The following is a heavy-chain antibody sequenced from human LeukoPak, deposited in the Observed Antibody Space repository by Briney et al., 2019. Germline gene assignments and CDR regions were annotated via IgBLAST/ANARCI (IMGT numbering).Heavy chain of an antibody. CDR1: GFTFSSYA. Sequence: GGSLRLSCAASGFTFSSYAMHWVRQAPAKGLDRLAVISYDGSNKYYADSVKGRFTISRDNSKNTLYLQMNSLRAEDTAVYYCARDGRIPFASWGQGTLVTVSS. CDR2: ISYDGSNK. CDR3: ARDGRIPFAS. J-gene: IGHJ4*02. V-gene: IGHV3-30-3*01. D-gene: IGHD1-1*01.